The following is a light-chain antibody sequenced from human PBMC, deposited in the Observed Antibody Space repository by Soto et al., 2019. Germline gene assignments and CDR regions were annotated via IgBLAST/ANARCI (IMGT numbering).Light chain of an antibody. J-gene: IGKJ5*01. CDR2: GAS. CDR3: QQYGSSPPT. V-gene: IGKV3-20*01. CDR1: QSVSSSF. Sequence: EIVLTQSPGALSLSPGERATLSCRASQSVSSSFLAWYQQKVGQAPRLLIYGASSRATGIPDRFSGSGSGTDFTLTISRLEPEDFAVYYRQQYGSSPPTFGQGTRMEIK.